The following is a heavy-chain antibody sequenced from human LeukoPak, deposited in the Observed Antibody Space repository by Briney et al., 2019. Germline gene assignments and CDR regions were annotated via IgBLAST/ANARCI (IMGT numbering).Heavy chain of an antibody. CDR3: TTYYTYYYDSSGYTLVY. Sequence: PGGSLRLSCAVSGFTFSNAWMSRVRQAPGKGLEWVGRIKSKTDGGTTDYAAPVKGRFTISRDDSKNTLYLRMNSLNTEDTGVYYCTTYYTYYYDSSGYTLVYWGQGTLVTVSP. CDR1: GFTFSNAW. J-gene: IGHJ4*02. CDR2: IKSKTDGGTT. D-gene: IGHD3-22*01. V-gene: IGHV3-15*01.